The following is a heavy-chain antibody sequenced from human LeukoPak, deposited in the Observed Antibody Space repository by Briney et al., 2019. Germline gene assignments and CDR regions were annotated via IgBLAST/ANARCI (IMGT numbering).Heavy chain of an antibody. CDR1: GGSISSYY. CDR2: IYNGGST. J-gene: IGHJ5*02. CDR3: ARGFPLDP. Sequence: SETLSLTCTVSGGSISSYYWSWIRQPPGKGPEWIGYIYNGGSTYYNPSLKSRLTISVDTSNNQFSLMLSSVTAADTAVYYCARGFPLDPWGQGTLVTVSS. D-gene: IGHD3-10*01. V-gene: IGHV4-59*01.